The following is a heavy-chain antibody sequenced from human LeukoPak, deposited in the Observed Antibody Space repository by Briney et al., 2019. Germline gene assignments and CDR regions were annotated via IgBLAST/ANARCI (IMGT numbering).Heavy chain of an antibody. J-gene: IGHJ5*02. CDR1: GGSISSGSYY. CDR2: IYTSGST. Sequence: PSETLSLTCTVSGGSISSGSYYWSWIRQPAGKGLVWIGRIYTSGSTNYNPSLKSRVTISVDTSKNQFSLKLSSVTAADTVVYYCARDYYDFWSGYLPYNWFDPWGQGTLVTVSS. CDR3: ARDYYDFWSGYLPYNWFDP. V-gene: IGHV4-61*02. D-gene: IGHD3-3*01.